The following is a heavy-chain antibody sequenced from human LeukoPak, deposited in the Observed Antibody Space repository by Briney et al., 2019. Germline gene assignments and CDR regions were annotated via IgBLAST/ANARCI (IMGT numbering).Heavy chain of an antibody. J-gene: IGHJ1*01. V-gene: IGHV4-59*01. Sequence: SETLSLTCTVSGGSISSYYWSWIRQPPGKGLEWIGYIYYSGSTNYNPSLKSRVTISVDTSKNQFSLKLSSVTAADTAVYYCVRGHYYDSSGYTFRHWGQGTLVTVSS. CDR1: GGSISSYY. CDR2: IYYSGST. CDR3: VRGHYYDSSGYTFRH. D-gene: IGHD3-22*01.